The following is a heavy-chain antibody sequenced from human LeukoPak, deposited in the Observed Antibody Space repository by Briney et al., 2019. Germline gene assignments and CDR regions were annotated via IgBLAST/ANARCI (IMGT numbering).Heavy chain of an antibody. Sequence: GGSLRLSCAASGFTFSSYSMNWVRQAPGKGLEWVSSISSSSSSYIYYSDSVKGRFTISRENAKNSLYLQMNSLRAEDTAVYYCARKDPRDAFDIWGQGTMVTVSS. J-gene: IGHJ3*02. CDR1: GFTFSSYS. D-gene: IGHD2-15*01. CDR2: ISSSSSSYI. CDR3: ARKDPRDAFDI. V-gene: IGHV3-21*01.